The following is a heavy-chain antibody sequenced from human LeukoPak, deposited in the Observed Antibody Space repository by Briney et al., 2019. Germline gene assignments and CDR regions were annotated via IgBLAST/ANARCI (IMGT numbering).Heavy chain of an antibody. CDR2: IYYSGST. Sequence: PSETLSLTCTVSGGSISSYYWSWIRQPPGKGLEWIGYIYYSGSTNYNPSLKSRVTISVDTSKNQFSLKLSSVTAADTAVYYCACQRRFGEFPVLDYWGQGTLVTVSS. J-gene: IGHJ4*02. V-gene: IGHV4-59*08. D-gene: IGHD3-10*01. CDR3: ACQRRFGEFPVLDY. CDR1: GGSISSYY.